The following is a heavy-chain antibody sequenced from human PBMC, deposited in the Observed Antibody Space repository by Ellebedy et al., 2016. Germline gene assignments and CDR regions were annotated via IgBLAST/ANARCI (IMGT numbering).Heavy chain of an antibody. Sequence: GGSLRLXXAASGFTFSSYGMHWVRQAPGKGLEWVAVISYDGSNKYYADSVKGRFTISRDNSKNTLYLQMNSLRAEDTAVYYCAKDTRGYSYGLVNFDYWGQGTLVTVSS. CDR1: GFTFSSYG. CDR2: ISYDGSNK. V-gene: IGHV3-30*18. CDR3: AKDTRGYSYGLVNFDY. D-gene: IGHD5-18*01. J-gene: IGHJ4*02.